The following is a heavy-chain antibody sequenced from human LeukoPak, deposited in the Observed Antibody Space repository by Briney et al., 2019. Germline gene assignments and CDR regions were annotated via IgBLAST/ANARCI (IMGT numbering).Heavy chain of an antibody. CDR1: GFTFSSYA. CDR3: ARERGGNTIFGVVIIPGYFDY. D-gene: IGHD3-3*01. J-gene: IGHJ4*02. Sequence: GGSLRLSCAASGFTFSSYAMHWVRQAPGKGLEWVAVISYDGSNKYYADSVKGRFTISRDNSKNTLYLQMNSLRAEDTAVYYCARERGGNTIFGVVIIPGYFDYWGQGILVTVSS. CDR2: ISYDGSNK. V-gene: IGHV3-30*04.